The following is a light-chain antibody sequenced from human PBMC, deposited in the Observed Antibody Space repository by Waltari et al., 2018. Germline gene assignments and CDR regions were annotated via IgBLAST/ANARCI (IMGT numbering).Light chain of an antibody. Sequence: QSVLTQPPSASGTPGQRVTISCSGSSSNIGSNTVNWYQQRPGTAPKLLIYSNNPRPSGFPDRFSGCKSGTSASLATGGLQSEDEADYYCAAWDDSLNGHVVFGGGTKLTVL. CDR3: AAWDDSLNGHVV. J-gene: IGLJ2*01. CDR2: SNN. V-gene: IGLV1-44*01. CDR1: SSNIGSNT.